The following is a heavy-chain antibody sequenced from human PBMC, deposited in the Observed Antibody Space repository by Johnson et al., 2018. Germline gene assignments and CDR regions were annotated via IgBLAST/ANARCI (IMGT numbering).Heavy chain of an antibody. V-gene: IGHV3-23*01. CDR1: GFTFSSYA. Sequence: VQLQESGGGLVQPGGSLRLSCAASGFTFSSYAMSWVRQAPGKGLEWVSGISGSGGSTYYADSVKGRFTISRDKSKNTLYLQMNSLRVEDTAVYYCAKLKTGGDVFDIWGQGTMVTVSS. CDR2: ISGSGGST. D-gene: IGHD3-10*01. CDR3: AKLKTGGDVFDI. J-gene: IGHJ3*02.